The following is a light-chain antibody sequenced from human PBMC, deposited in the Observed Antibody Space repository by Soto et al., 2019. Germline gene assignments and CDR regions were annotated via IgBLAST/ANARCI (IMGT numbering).Light chain of an antibody. CDR3: QQYNSYSLWT. V-gene: IGKV1-5*01. Sequence: DIQMTQSPSTLSASVGDRVTITCRASQSISSWLAWYQHKPGKAPKLLIYDASSLENGVPSRFSGSGSGTEFTLTISSLQPDDFATYYCQQYNSYSLWTFGQGTKVEIK. J-gene: IGKJ1*01. CDR2: DAS. CDR1: QSISSW.